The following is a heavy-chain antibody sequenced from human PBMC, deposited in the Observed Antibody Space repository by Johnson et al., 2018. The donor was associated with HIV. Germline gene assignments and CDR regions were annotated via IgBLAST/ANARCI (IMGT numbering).Heavy chain of an antibody. D-gene: IGHD2-8*01. CDR2: IYSGGRT. V-gene: IGHV3-53*01. J-gene: IGHJ3*02. CDR3: ARSVNAGRPFDI. Sequence: VQLVESGGGLIQPGGSLRLSCAASGFTVSSNYMSWVRQAPGKGLEWVSIIYSGGRTYHADSVKGRFTVSRDNAKNSFYLQMNSLRAEDTAVYYCARSVNAGRPFDIWGQGTLVTVSS. CDR1: GFTVSSNY.